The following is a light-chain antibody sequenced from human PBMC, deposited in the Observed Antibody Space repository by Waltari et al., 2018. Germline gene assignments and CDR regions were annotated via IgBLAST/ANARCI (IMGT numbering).Light chain of an antibody. CDR2: GAS. CDR1: QSVSSSY. V-gene: IGKV3-20*01. Sequence: EIVLTQSPGTLSLSPGERATLSCRASQSVSSSYLAWYQQKPGQAPRLRIYGASSRATGIPDRFSGSGSGTDFTLTSSRLEPEDFAVYYCQQYGSSITFGQGTRLEIK. J-gene: IGKJ5*01. CDR3: QQYGSSIT.